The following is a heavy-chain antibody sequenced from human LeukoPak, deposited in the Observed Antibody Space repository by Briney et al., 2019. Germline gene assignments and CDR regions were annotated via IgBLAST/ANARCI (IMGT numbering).Heavy chain of an antibody. D-gene: IGHD1-26*01. CDR2: TQSDGYGK. CDR3: GKHDSASDY. J-gene: IGHJ4*02. Sequence: GESLRLSCVTSGFIFSSYGMHWVRQPPGKGLEWVAFTQSDGYGKDYRDSVKGRFTISRDNSKNTLYLQMNFLRAEDTALYYCGKHDSASDYWGQGTLVTVSS. V-gene: IGHV3-30*02. CDR1: GFIFSSYG.